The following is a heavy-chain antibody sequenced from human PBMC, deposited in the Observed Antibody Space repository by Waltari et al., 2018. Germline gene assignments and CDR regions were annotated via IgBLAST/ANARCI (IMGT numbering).Heavy chain of an antibody. CDR1: GDPVTELS. CDR3: ATFLNPQLFYAFDI. V-gene: IGHV1-24*01. Sequence: QVQLVQSGAEVKKPGASVKLPCKVSGDPVTELSMHSVRQAPGKGLEWMGGFDPEDGETIYAQKFQGRVTMTEDTSTDTAYMELSSLRSEDTAVYYWATFLNPQLFYAFDIWGQGTMVTVSS. J-gene: IGHJ3*02. CDR2: FDPEDGET. D-gene: IGHD3-10*01.